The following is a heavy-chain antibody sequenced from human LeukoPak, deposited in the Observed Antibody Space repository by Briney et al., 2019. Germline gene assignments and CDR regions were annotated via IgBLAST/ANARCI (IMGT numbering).Heavy chain of an antibody. V-gene: IGHV4-59*01. Sequence: SETLSLTCAVYGGSFSGYYWSWIRQPPGKGLEWIGYIYYSGSTNYNPSLKSRVTISVDTSKNQFSLKLSSVTAADTAVYYCASGGVTYDYWGQGTLVTVSS. J-gene: IGHJ4*02. CDR3: ASGGVTYDY. CDR2: IYYSGST. CDR1: GGSFSGYY. D-gene: IGHD3-16*01.